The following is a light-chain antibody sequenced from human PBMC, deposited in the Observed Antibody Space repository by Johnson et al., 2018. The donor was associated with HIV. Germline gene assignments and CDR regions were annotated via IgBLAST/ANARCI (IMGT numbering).Light chain of an antibody. Sequence: QALLTQPPSVSAPPGQKFPISSPETSSTFGKNYVSWSQQPPGTAPKLLFYDNNNQPPGIPDRFSGPKSAPSATLAITEPQPGDEAYYYCAAWDDSLDGPYVFGTGTKVTVL. CDR3: AAWDDSLDGPYV. V-gene: IGLV1-51*01. CDR1: SSTFGKNY. CDR2: DNN. J-gene: IGLJ1*01.